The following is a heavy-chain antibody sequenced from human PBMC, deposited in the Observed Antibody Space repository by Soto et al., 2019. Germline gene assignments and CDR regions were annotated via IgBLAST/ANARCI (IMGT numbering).Heavy chain of an antibody. J-gene: IGHJ3*02. CDR3: ARSPLLAFIRAGGDAFDI. CDR1: GYTFTGYY. Sequence: ASVKVSCKASGYTFTGYYMHWVRQAPGQGLEWMGWINPNSGGTNYAQKFQGWVTMTRDTSISTAYMEPSRLRSDDTAVYYCARSPLLAFIRAGGDAFDIWGQGTMVTVSS. CDR2: INPNSGGT. D-gene: IGHD2-8*02. V-gene: IGHV1-2*04.